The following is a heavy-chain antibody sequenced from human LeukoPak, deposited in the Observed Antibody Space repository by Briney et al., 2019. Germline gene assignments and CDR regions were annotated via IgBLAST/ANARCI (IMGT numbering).Heavy chain of an antibody. Sequence: TLSLTCAVSGYSISSGYYWTWIRQPAGKGLEWIGRIYTSGSTNYNPSLRGRVTISADTSTNQFSLRLSSVTAADTAVYYCAREGSVAAGYFQRWGQGTLVTVSS. V-gene: IGHV4-61*02. CDR3: AREGSVAAGYFQR. CDR2: IYTSGST. J-gene: IGHJ1*01. CDR1: GYSISSGYY. D-gene: IGHD6-19*01.